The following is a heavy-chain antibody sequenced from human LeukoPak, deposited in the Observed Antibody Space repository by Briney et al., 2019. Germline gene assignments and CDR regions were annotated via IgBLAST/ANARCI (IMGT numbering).Heavy chain of an antibody. Sequence: QPGGSLRLSCAASGFTFSSYSMNWVRQAPGKGLEWVSAISGSGGSTYYADSVKGRFTISRDNSKNTLYLQMNSLRAEDTAVYYCAPYCSSTSCYKILDYWGQGTLVTVSS. CDR1: GFTFSSYS. V-gene: IGHV3-23*01. CDR2: ISGSGGST. D-gene: IGHD2-2*02. CDR3: APYCSSTSCYKILDY. J-gene: IGHJ4*02.